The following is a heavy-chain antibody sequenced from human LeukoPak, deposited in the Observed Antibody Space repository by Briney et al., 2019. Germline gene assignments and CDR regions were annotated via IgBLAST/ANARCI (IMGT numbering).Heavy chain of an antibody. CDR1: GFTLSSYW. J-gene: IGHJ4*02. Sequence: GGSLRLSCAASGFTLSSYWMHWVRQAPGKGLVWVSRISSDGSSTSYADSVKGRFTISRDNAQSTLYLQMNSLRAEDTAVYYCARAGVCSYAYVDYWGQGTLVTVSS. CDR3: ARAGVCSYAYVDY. CDR2: ISSDGSST. D-gene: IGHD5-18*01. V-gene: IGHV3-74*01.